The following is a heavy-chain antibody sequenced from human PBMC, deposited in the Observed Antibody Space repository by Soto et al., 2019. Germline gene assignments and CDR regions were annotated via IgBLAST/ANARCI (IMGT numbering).Heavy chain of an antibody. V-gene: IGHV3-15*01. CDR1: GFTFSNAW. D-gene: IGHD4-17*01. Sequence: GGPLRLSCAASGFTFSNAWMSWVRQAPGKGLEWVGRIKSKTDGGTTDYAAPVKGRFTISRDDSKNTLYLQMNSLKTEDTAVYYCTTLEGVYGDYYYYGMDVWGQGTTVTVSS. CDR2: IKSKTDGGTT. CDR3: TTLEGVYGDYYYYGMDV. J-gene: IGHJ6*02.